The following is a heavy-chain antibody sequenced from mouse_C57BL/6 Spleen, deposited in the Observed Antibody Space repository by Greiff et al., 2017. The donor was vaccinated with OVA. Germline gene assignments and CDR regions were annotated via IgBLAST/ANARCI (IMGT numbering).Heavy chain of an antibody. Sequence: EVKLVESGGGLVKPGGSLKLSCAASGFTFSSYTMSWVRQTPDKRLEWVATLSGGGGNTYYPDSVKGRFTISRDNATNTLYLQMSSLRSEDSALYYGARHYGSSYWFAYWGQGTLVTVSA. CDR2: LSGGGGNT. CDR3: ARHYGSSYWFAY. J-gene: IGHJ3*01. CDR1: GFTFSSYT. D-gene: IGHD1-1*01. V-gene: IGHV5-9*01.